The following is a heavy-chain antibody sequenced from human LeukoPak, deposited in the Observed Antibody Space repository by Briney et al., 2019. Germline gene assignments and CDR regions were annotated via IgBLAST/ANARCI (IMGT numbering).Heavy chain of an antibody. CDR2: INLSDSDT. CDR3: ATYAGTSSKYFQY. CDR1: GXRFTSSW. D-gene: IGHD3-10*01. V-gene: IGHV5-51*01. Sequence: GEPLKISCEGSGXRFTSSWSGWVRQMPGKGLEWMGIINLSDSDTRYSPSFQGQVTISADKSISTAYLQWSSLKASDTAMFYCATYAGTSSKYFQYWGPGTLVTVSS. J-gene: IGHJ1*01.